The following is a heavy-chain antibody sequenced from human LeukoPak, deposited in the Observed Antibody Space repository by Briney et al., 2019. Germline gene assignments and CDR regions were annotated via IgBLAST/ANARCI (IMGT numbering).Heavy chain of an antibody. D-gene: IGHD1-7*01. Sequence: ASVKVSCKASGYTFTDYYMHWVRQAPGQGLEWMGWINPNSGGTNYAQKFQGWVTMTRDTSISTAYMELSSLRSDDTAVYYCARVLRWNYVEDAFDIWGQGTMVTVSS. CDR1: GYTFTDYY. V-gene: IGHV1-2*04. J-gene: IGHJ3*02. CDR3: ARVLRWNYVEDAFDI. CDR2: INPNSGGT.